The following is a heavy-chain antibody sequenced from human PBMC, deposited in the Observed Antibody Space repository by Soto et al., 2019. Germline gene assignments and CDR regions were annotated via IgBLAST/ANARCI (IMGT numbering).Heavy chain of an antibody. CDR2: IWDDGSVK. D-gene: IGHD3-10*01. Sequence: QVQLVESGGGVVQPGRSLRLSCAASGFTFSNYGMHWVRQAPGKGLEWVALIWDDGSVKYYADSVKGRFTISRDSSKNTLYLEMNSLRAEDTAVYYCAREGRIYYWYFDLWGRGTLVTVSS. CDR3: AREGRIYYWYFDL. CDR1: GFTFSNYG. J-gene: IGHJ2*01. V-gene: IGHV3-33*01.